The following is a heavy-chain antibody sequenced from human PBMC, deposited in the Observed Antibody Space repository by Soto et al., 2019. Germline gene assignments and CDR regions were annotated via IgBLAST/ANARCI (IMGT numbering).Heavy chain of an antibody. V-gene: IGHV2-70*01. CDR2: IDWDDDK. CDR1: GFSLSTSGMC. Sequence: SGPTLVNPTQTLTLTCTFSGFSLSTSGMCVSWIRQPPGKALEWLALIDWDDDKYYSTSLKTRLTISKDTSKNQVVLTMTNMDPVDTATYYCARILRGTYYDFWSGYSIGGYYYGMDVWGQGTTVTVSS. D-gene: IGHD3-3*01. J-gene: IGHJ6*02. CDR3: ARILRGTYYDFWSGYSIGGYYYGMDV.